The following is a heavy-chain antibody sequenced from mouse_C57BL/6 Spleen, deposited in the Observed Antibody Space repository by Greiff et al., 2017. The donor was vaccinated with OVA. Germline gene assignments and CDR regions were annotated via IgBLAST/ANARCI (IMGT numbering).Heavy chain of an antibody. Sequence: QVQLQQSGAELVRPGASVKMSCKASGYTFTSYTMHWVKQRPGQGLEWIGYINPSCGYTKYNQKFKDKATLTADKSSSTAYMQLSSLTSEDSAVYYCESSSLDYGGIYYAMDYWGQGTSVTVSS. CDR2: INPSCGYT. J-gene: IGHJ4*01. V-gene: IGHV1-4*01. D-gene: IGHD2-4*01. CDR3: ESSSLDYGGIYYAMDY. CDR1: GYTFTSYT.